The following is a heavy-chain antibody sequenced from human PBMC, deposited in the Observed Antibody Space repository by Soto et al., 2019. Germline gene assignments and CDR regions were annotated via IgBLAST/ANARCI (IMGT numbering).Heavy chain of an antibody. J-gene: IGHJ5*02. Sequence: SETLSLTCAVYGGSFSGYYWSWIRQPPGKGLEWIGEINHSGSTNYNPSLKSRVTISVDTSKNQFSLKLSSVTAADTAVYYCARGHSPRHREPGSRRWFDPWGQGTLVTSPQ. V-gene: IGHV4-34*01. CDR1: GGSFSGYY. D-gene: IGHD6-6*01. CDR3: ARGHSPRHREPGSRRWFDP. CDR2: INHSGST.